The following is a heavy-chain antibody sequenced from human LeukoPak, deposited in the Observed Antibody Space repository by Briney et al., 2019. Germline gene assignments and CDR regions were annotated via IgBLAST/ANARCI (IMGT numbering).Heavy chain of an antibody. V-gene: IGHV3-30*02. J-gene: IGHJ3*02. CDR2: IRNDGSNK. Sequence: GGSLRLSCVASGFTFSSNGMHWVRQAPGKGLEWVAFIRNDGSNKYYVDSVKGRFTISRDNFKNTVYLQMNSLRAEDSAVYYCARRGTPDGFDIWGQGTRVTVSS. CDR1: GFTFSSNG. CDR3: ARRGTPDGFDI.